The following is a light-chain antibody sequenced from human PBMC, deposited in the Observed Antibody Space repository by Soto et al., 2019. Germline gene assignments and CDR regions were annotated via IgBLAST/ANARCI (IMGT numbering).Light chain of an antibody. Sequence: DIQMTQSPSTLSAFVGDRGTITCMASQIISSWLACYQQKPGKAPKSLIYKASSLESGVPSRFSGGGSGTEFTLTISSLQPDEFATYYCQQYNSYPLTFGQGKRLEIK. J-gene: IGKJ5*01. V-gene: IGKV1-5*03. CDR1: QIISSW. CDR2: KAS. CDR3: QQYNSYPLT.